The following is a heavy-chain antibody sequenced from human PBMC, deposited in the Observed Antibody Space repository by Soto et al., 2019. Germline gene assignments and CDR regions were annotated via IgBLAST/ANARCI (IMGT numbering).Heavy chain of an antibody. Sequence: GASVKVSCKASGYTFTSYGISWVRQAPGQGLEWMGWISAYNGNTNYAQKLQGRVTMTTDTSTSTAYMELRSLRSDDTAVYYCARIRPPEGFGECWYYFDYWGEGTLVTVAS. CDR3: ARIRPPEGFGECWYYFDY. J-gene: IGHJ4*02. D-gene: IGHD3-10*01. V-gene: IGHV1-18*01. CDR1: GYTFTSYG. CDR2: ISAYNGNT.